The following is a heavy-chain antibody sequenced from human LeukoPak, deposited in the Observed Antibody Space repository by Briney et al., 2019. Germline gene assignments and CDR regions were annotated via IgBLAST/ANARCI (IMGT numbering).Heavy chain of an antibody. CDR1: GFIFSNYA. CDR2: ISYDGSNK. V-gene: IGHV3-30*04. Sequence: GRSLRLSCAASGFIFSNYAMHWVRQAPGKGLEWVAVISYDGSNKYYADSVKGRFTISRDNSKNTLYLQMNSLRAEDTAVYYCARDVSGWDYWGQGTLVTVSS. D-gene: IGHD6-19*01. CDR3: ARDVSGWDY. J-gene: IGHJ4*02.